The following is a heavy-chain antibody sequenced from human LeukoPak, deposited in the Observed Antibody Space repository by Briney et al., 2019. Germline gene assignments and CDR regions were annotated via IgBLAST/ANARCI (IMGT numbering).Heavy chain of an antibody. D-gene: IGHD6-19*01. CDR3: ARHEVVAGRGGYYFDY. CDR2: IYYSGST. Sequence: SETLSLTCTVSGGSISSSSYYWGWIRQPPGKGLEWIGSIYYSGSTYYNPSLKSRVTISVDTSKNQFSLKLSSVTAADTAVYYCARHEVVAGRGGYYFDYWGQGTLVTVSS. CDR1: GGSISSSSYY. J-gene: IGHJ4*02. V-gene: IGHV4-39*01.